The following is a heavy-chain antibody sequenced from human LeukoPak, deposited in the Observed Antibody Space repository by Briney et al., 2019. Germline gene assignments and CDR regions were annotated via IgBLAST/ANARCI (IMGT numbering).Heavy chain of an antibody. J-gene: IGHJ3*02. CDR3: ARPTDSSGWYVEAFDI. CDR2: INPNSGGT. V-gene: IGHV1-2*02. CDR1: GYTFTGYY. D-gene: IGHD6-19*01. Sequence: ASVKVSCKASGYTFTGYYMHWVRQAPGQGLEWMGWINPNSGGTNYAQKLQGRVTMTTDTSTSTAYMELRSLRSDDTAVYYCARPTDSSGWYVEAFDIWGQGTMVTVSS.